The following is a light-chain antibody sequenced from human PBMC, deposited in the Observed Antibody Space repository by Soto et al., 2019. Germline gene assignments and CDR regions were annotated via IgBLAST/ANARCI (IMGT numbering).Light chain of an antibody. V-gene: IGKV1-39*01. CDR3: QQSYSTIPIT. CDR1: QSISSY. J-gene: IGKJ5*01. CDR2: AAS. Sequence: DIQMTQSPSSLSASVGDRVTITCRASQSISSYLNWYQQKPGKAPKLLIYAASSLQSGVPSRFSGSGSGTDFTLTISSLQPEDFATYYCQQSYSTIPITFGQGTRLEIK.